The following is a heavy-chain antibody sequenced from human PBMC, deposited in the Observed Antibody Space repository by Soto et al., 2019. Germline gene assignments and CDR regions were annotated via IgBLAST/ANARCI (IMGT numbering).Heavy chain of an antibody. Sequence: EVQLLESGGGLVQPGGSLRLSCAASGITISNYPMSWVRHAPGKGLDWVSGISGSGDRTYYADSAKGRFTISKDISRNSLALQLDSLGVEDTAVYFCVKDDGGYPSTAPHWGQGTLVTVSS. CDR1: GITISNYP. D-gene: IGHD3-22*01. CDR2: ISGSGDRT. CDR3: VKDDGGYPSTAPH. V-gene: IGHV3-23*01. J-gene: IGHJ4*02.